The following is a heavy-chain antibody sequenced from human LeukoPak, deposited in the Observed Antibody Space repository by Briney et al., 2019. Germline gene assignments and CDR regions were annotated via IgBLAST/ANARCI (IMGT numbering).Heavy chain of an antibody. J-gene: IGHJ4*02. CDR1: GGSFSGYY. CDR3: ARAGHFLEWLPFDY. CDR2: INHSGST. D-gene: IGHD3-3*01. V-gene: IGHV4-34*01. Sequence: PSETLSLTCAVYGGSFSGYYWSWIRQPPGKGPEWIGEINHSGSTNYNPSLKSRVTISVDTSKNQFSLKLSSVTAADTAVYYCARAGHFLEWLPFDYWGQGTLVTVSS.